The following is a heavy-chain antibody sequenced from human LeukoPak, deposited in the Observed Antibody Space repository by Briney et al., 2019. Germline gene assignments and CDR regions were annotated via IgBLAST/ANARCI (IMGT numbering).Heavy chain of an antibody. CDR3: ARAGITKKASSYFDY. V-gene: IGHV3-7*01. CDR1: GFTFSSYW. CDR2: IKQDGSEK. Sequence: GGSLRLSCAASGFTFSSYWMSWVRQAPGKGLEWVANIKQDGSEKYYVDSVKGRFTISRDNAKNSLYLQMNSLRAEDTAVYYCARAGITKKASSYFDYWGQGTLVTVSS. J-gene: IGHJ4*02. D-gene: IGHD3-10*01.